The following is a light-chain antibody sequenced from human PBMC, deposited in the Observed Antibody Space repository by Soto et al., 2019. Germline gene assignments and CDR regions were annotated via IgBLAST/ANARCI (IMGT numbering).Light chain of an antibody. J-gene: IGLJ1*01. CDR3: QSYDSSLIGYV. V-gene: IGLV1-40*01. Sequence: SVLTQPASVSGDPGQRVTISCTGSSANIGAAYNVDWYQQLPGTAPKLLIYGNNNRPSGVPARFSGSKSGTSASLAIAGLQAEDGGDYYCQSYDSSLIGYVFGTGTKVTVL. CDR1: SANIGAAYN. CDR2: GNN.